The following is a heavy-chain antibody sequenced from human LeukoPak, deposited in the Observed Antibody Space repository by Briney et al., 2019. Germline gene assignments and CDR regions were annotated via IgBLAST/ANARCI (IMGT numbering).Heavy chain of an antibody. V-gene: IGHV3-30-3*01. CDR2: ISYDGSYK. CDR3: ARSNCSSNSCYSKHFDS. CDR1: GFTFSNYW. J-gene: IGHJ4*02. Sequence: GGSLRLSCVASGFTFSNYWMSWVRQAPGKGLEWVALISYDGSYKFYADSVKGRFTIPRDNSKDTLYLQMNSLRTEDTAVHYCARSNCSSNSCYSKHFDSWGQGTLVTVSS. D-gene: IGHD2-2*01.